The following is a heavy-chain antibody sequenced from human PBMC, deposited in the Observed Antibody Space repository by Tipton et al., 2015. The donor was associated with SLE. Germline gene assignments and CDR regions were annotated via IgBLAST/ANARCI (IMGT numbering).Heavy chain of an antibody. CDR3: ARGGLTGGYYFDY. Sequence: TLSLTCTVSGGSISSYYWSWVRQPPGKGLEWIGYIYYSGSTNYNPFLKSRVTISVDTSKNQFSLKLSSVTAADTAVYYCARGGLTGGYYFDYWGQGTLVTVSS. J-gene: IGHJ4*02. CDR2: IYYSGST. V-gene: IGHV4-59*01. D-gene: IGHD7-27*01. CDR1: GGSISSYY.